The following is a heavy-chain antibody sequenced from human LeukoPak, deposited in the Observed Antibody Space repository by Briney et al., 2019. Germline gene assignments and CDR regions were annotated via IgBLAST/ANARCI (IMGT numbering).Heavy chain of an antibody. Sequence: PGGSLRLSCAASGFTFSNYAMSWVRQAPGKGLEWVSAFSGSGASTYYADSVKGRFTISRDNSKNSLYLQMNSLRAEDTALYYCAKDRAPGYMDVWGKGTTVTVSS. CDR3: AKDRAPGYMDV. V-gene: IGHV3-23*01. CDR2: FSGSGAST. J-gene: IGHJ6*03. CDR1: GFTFSNYA.